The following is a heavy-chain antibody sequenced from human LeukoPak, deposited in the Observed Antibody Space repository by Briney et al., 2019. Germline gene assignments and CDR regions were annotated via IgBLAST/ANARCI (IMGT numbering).Heavy chain of an antibody. CDR1: GYTFTGYY. Sequence: ASVKLSCKASGYTFTGYYMHWVRQAPGQGLEWMGWINPNSGGTNYAQKFQGRVTMTRDTSISTAYMELSRLRSDDTAVYHCARGHGSYYYYMDVWGKGTTVTVSS. V-gene: IGHV1-2*02. D-gene: IGHD3-10*01. CDR3: ARGHGSYYYYMDV. CDR2: INPNSGGT. J-gene: IGHJ6*03.